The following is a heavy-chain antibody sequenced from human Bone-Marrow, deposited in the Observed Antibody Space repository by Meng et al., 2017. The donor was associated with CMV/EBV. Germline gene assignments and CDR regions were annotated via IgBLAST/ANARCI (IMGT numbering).Heavy chain of an antibody. CDR1: GGTFSSYA. V-gene: IGHV1-8*02. Sequence: ASVKVSCKGSGGTFSSYAISWVRQATGQGLEWMGWMNPNNGNTGYAQKFQGRVTMTRNTSISTAYMELSSLRSEDTAVYYCARGVTIFGVAADYWGQGTLVTVSS. CDR2: MNPNNGNT. D-gene: IGHD3-3*01. J-gene: IGHJ4*02. CDR3: ARGVTIFGVAADY.